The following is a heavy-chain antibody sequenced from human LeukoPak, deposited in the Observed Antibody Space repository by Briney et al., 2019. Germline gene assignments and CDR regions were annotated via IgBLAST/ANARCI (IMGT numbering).Heavy chain of an antibody. CDR1: GFTFSGYW. CDR3: AVGVYYFDY. Sequence: QPGGSLRLSCAASGFTFSGYWMSWVRQAPGKGLEWVANIKQDGSEKYYVDSVKGRFTISRDNAKNSLCLQMNSLRAEDTAVYYCAVGVYYFDYWGQGTLVTVSS. V-gene: IGHV3-7*02. CDR2: IKQDGSEK. D-gene: IGHD3-10*01. J-gene: IGHJ4*02.